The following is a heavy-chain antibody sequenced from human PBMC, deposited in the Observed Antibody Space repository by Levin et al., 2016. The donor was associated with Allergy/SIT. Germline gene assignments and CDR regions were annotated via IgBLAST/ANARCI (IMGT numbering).Heavy chain of an antibody. Sequence: GESLKISCAASGFTFSSYDMSWVRQTPGKGLEWVARISGIVSGSDVNTYYADSVKGRFTISRDNSRNTLSLQMDSLRAEDTAIYYCAKLGVTTLPLDSFHVWGQGTAVTVSS. V-gene: IGHV3-23*01. J-gene: IGHJ3*01. CDR3: AKLGVTTLPLDSFHV. CDR1: GFTFSSYD. D-gene: IGHD1-26*01. CDR2: ISGIVSGSDVNT.